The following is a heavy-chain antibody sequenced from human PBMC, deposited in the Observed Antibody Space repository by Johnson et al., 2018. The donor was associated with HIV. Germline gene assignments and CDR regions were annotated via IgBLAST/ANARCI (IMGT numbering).Heavy chain of an antibody. CDR3: ARDDTGYSSSFDAFDV. J-gene: IGHJ3*01. Sequence: QVQLVESGGGLVKPGGSLRLSCAASGFTFSDYYMSWIRQAPGKGLEWVSYISSSGSTIYYVDSVKGRFTISRDNAKNSLYLQMNSLRAEETAVYYSARDDTGYSSSFDAFDVWGQGTMVTVSS. D-gene: IGHD6-13*01. CDR2: ISSSGSTI. CDR1: GFTFSDYY. V-gene: IGHV3-11*01.